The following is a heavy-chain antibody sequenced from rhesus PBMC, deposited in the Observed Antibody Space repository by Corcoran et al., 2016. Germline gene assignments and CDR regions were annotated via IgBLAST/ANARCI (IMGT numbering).Heavy chain of an antibody. J-gene: IGHJ4*01. CDR1: GFNLGGLG. Sequence: EVQLVGTGGGLVQPGGSLKSSGSTSGFNLGGLGIWWVLQVTGKGLEWVSSINSGGGSTYYADSVKGRVTISRDNSKNTLSLQMNSLRAEDTAVYYCAKLKDTGYWGQGVLVTVSS. CDR3: AKLKDTGY. V-gene: IGHV3S5*01. D-gene: IGHD2-33*01. CDR2: INSGGGST.